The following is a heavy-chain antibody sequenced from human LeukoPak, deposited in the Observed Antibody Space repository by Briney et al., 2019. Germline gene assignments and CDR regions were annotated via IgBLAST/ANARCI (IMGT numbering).Heavy chain of an antibody. CDR2: TSSGSSYI. J-gene: IGHJ5*02. D-gene: IGHD2-8*01. Sequence: GGSLRLSCAASGFTFSSYSMNWVRQAPGKGLEWVSSTSSGSSYIYYADSVKGRFTISRDNGKNSLYLQMNSLRAEDTAVYYCARDGPKYCSNGVCYAPVDPWGQGTLVTVSS. V-gene: IGHV3-21*01. CDR1: GFTFSSYS. CDR3: ARDGPKYCSNGVCYAPVDP.